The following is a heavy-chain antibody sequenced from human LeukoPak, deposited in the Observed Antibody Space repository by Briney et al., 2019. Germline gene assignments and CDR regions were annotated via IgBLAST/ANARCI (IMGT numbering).Heavy chain of an antibody. J-gene: IGHJ4*02. CDR1: GFTFSSYG. Sequence: PGRSLRLSCAASGFTFSSYGMHWVRQAPGKGLEWVAVISYDGSNKYYADSVKGRFTISRDNSKNTLYLQMNSLRAEDTAVYYCAKNERSRGSYPPLFDYWGQGTLVTVSS. CDR2: ISYDGSNK. D-gene: IGHD1-26*01. V-gene: IGHV3-30*18. CDR3: AKNERSRGSYPPLFDY.